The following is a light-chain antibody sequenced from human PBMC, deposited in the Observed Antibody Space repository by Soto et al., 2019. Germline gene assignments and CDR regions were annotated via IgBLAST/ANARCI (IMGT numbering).Light chain of an antibody. CDR1: SSNIGAGYD. CDR2: GNN. V-gene: IGLV1-40*01. CDR3: QSYDNSLTGIHV. Sequence: QSALTQPPSVSGAPGQRVTISCTGSSSNIGAGYDVHWYQHLPGTAPKLLIYGNNYRPSGVPDRFSGSKSATSASLAITGLQADEEADYYCQSYDNSLTGIHVFGTGTKLTVL. J-gene: IGLJ1*01.